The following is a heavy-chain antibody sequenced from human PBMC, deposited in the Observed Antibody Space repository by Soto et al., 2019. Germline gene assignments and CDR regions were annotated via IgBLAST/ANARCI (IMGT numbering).Heavy chain of an antibody. D-gene: IGHD1-1*01. Sequence: GGSLRLSCAASGFTFSSYAMHWVRQAPGKGLEYVSAISSNGGSTYYANSVKGRFTISRDNSKNTLYLQMGSLRAEDMAVYYFSREVTTKYAFDIWGQGTMVTVSS. V-gene: IGHV3-64*01. CDR1: GFTFSSYA. CDR3: SREVTTKYAFDI. CDR2: ISSNGGST. J-gene: IGHJ3*02.